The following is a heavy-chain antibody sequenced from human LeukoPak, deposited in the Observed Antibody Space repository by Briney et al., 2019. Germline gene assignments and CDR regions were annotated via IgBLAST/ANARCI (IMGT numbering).Heavy chain of an antibody. D-gene: IGHD3-3*01. CDR2: IYYSGST. CDR3: ARDFRGGYDFWSGYYTPYYFDY. CDR1: GGSISSSSSY. J-gene: IGHJ4*02. V-gene: IGHV4-39*07. Sequence: SETLSLTCSVSGGSISSSSSYWGWIRQPPGKGLEWIGSIYYSGSTYYNPSLKSRVTISVDTSKNHFSLKLSSVTAADTAVYYCARDFRGGYDFWSGYYTPYYFDYWGQGTLVTVSP.